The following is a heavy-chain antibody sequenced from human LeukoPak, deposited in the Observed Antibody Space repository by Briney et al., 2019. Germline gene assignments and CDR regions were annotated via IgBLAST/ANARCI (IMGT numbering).Heavy chain of an antibody. CDR1: GGSISSSSYY. V-gene: IGHV4-39*01. J-gene: IGHJ4*02. Sequence: PSETLSLTCTVSGGSISSSSYYWGWIRQPPGKGLEWIGSIYYSGSTYYNPSLKSRVTISVDTSKNQFSLKLSSVTAADTAVYYCARLYCSSTSCYRGGGYYFDYWGQGTLVTVSS. CDR3: ARLYCSSTSCYRGGGYYFDY. D-gene: IGHD2-2*02. CDR2: IYYSGST.